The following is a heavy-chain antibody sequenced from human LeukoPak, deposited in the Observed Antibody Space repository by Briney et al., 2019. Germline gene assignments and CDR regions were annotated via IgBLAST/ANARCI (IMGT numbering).Heavy chain of an antibody. J-gene: IGHJ6*02. CDR1: GYSFTSYW. V-gene: IGHV5-51*01. CDR3: ARRYSGYDLDPTRAAYYYYGMDV. CDR2: IYPGDSDT. Sequence: GESLKISCKGSGYSFTSYWIGWVRQMPGKGLVWMGIIYPGDSDTRYSPSFQGQVTISADKSISTAYLQWSSLKASDTAMYYCARRYSGYDLDPTRAAYYYYGMDVRGQGTTVTVSS. D-gene: IGHD5-12*01.